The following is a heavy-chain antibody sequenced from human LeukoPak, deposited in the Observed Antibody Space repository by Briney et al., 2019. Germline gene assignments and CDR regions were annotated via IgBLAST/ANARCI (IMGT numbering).Heavy chain of an antibody. V-gene: IGHV1-18*01. CDR1: GYTFTSYG. Sequence: ASVKVSCKASGYTFTSYGISWVRQAPGQGLEWMGWISAYNGNTNYAQKLQGRVTMTADTATSTAYMELRSLTSDDTAMYYCARSGRGTYYYFDLWGQGTLVTVSS. CDR2: ISAYNGNT. CDR3: ARSGRGTYYYFDL. J-gene: IGHJ4*02. D-gene: IGHD5-12*01.